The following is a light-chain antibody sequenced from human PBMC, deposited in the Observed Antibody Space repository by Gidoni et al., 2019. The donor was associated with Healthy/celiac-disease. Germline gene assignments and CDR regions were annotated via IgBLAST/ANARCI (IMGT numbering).Light chain of an antibody. CDR3: MILHSSAVV. V-gene: IGLV5-45*02. CDR2: YKSDSDK. J-gene: IGLJ2*01. Sequence: QALLTQPSSPSASPRASATPTCTLRSGINVGTYRIYWYQQKPGSPPQYLLRYKSDSDKQQGFGVPSRFSGSKDASANAGILLISGLQSEDEADYYGMILHSSAVVFGGGTKLTVL. CDR1: SGINVGTYR.